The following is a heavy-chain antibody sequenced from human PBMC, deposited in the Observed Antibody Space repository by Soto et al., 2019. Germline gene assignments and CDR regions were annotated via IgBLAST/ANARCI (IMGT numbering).Heavy chain of an antibody. CDR1: GFTFSSYG. CDR3: AGMYYYDSSGYTAEYFQH. CDR2: IWYDGSNK. D-gene: IGHD3-22*01. V-gene: IGHV3-33*01. J-gene: IGHJ1*01. Sequence: GGSLRLSCAASGFTFSSYGMHWVRQAPGKGLEWVAVIWYDGSNKYYADSVKGRFTISRDNSKNTLYLQMNSLRAEDTAVYYCAGMYYYDSSGYTAEYFQHWGQGTLVTVSS.